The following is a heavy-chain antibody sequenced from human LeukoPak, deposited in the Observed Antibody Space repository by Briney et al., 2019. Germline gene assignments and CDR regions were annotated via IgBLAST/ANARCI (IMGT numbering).Heavy chain of an antibody. Sequence: GGSLRLSCTASGFTFSAYGANWVRQAPGKGLEWVSGISGSGSSTYYADSVKGRFTISRDNFENTLYLHMSSLRAEDAAVYYCVKEGSALWFGELSYYFDYWGQGSLVTVTS. D-gene: IGHD3-10*01. V-gene: IGHV3-23*01. CDR3: VKEGSALWFGELSYYFDY. J-gene: IGHJ4*02. CDR2: ISGSGSST. CDR1: GFTFSAYG.